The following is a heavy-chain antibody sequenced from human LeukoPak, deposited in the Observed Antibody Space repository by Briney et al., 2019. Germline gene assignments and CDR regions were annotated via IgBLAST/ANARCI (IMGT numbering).Heavy chain of an antibody. CDR3: AKEERVGGYFGH. V-gene: IGHV3-23*01. CDR1: GFTFSSYG. CDR2: ISGSGGST. J-gene: IGHJ4*02. Sequence: GGSLRLSCAASGFTFSSYGMSWVRQAPGKGLEWVSGISGSGGSTYYADSVKGRLTISRDNSKNTLYLQMNSLRAEDTAVYYCAKEERVGGYFGHWGRGTLVTVSS. D-gene: IGHD1-1*01.